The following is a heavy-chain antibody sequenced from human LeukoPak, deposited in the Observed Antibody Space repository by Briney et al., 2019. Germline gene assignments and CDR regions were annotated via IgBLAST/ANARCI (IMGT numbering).Heavy chain of an antibody. CDR1: GFTYSSFA. Sequence: GRSLRLSCAASGFTYSSFAMRWVPRAPGKGLEWVSAISGSGGSTYYADSVKGRFTISRDNSKNTLYLQMNSLRAEDTAVYYCATDRTVTPLWGQGTLVTVSS. J-gene: IGHJ4*02. CDR3: ATDRTVTPL. CDR2: ISGSGGST. V-gene: IGHV3-23*01. D-gene: IGHD4-17*01.